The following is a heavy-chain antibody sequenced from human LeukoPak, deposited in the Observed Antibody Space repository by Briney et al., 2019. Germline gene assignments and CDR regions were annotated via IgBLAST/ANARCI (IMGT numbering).Heavy chain of an antibody. CDR3: AILGGVRGTKRAFDI. CDR1: GYTFTGYY. V-gene: IGHV1-2*02. Sequence: ASVKVSCKASGYTFTGYYMHWVRQAPGQGLEWMGWINPNSGGTNYAQKFQGRVTMTRDTSISTAYMELSRLRSDDTAVYYCAILGGVRGTKRAFDIWGQGTVVTVSS. J-gene: IGHJ3*02. D-gene: IGHD3-10*01. CDR2: INPNSGGT.